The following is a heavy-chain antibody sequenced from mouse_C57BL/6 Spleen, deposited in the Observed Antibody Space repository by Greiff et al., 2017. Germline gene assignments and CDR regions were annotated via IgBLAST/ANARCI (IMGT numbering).Heavy chain of an antibody. V-gene: IGHV1-82*01. CDR1: GYAFSSSW. D-gene: IGHD3-2*02. Sequence: QVQLKQSGPELVKPGASVKISCKASGYAFSSSWMNCVKQRPGKGLEWIGRIYPGDGDTNYNGKFKGKATLTADKSSSTAYMQLSSLTSEDSAVYFCATLDSSGYVGYFDYWGQGTTLTVSS. CDR3: ATLDSSGYVGYFDY. CDR2: IYPGDGDT. J-gene: IGHJ2*01.